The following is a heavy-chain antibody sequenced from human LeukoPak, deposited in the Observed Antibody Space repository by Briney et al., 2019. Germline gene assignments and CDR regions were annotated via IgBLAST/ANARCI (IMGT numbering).Heavy chain of an antibody. CDR3: AREHFGYSYEY. J-gene: IGHJ4*02. D-gene: IGHD5-18*01. CDR1: GFTFSSYW. CDR2: INGDGGIT. V-gene: IGHV3-74*03. Sequence: GGSLRLSCVASGFTFSSYWMHWVRQVPGRGLVWVARINGDGGITEYAASVRGRFTISRDNAKNTLFLQMNSLRGEDTAVYYCAREHFGYSYEYWGQGTLVTVSS.